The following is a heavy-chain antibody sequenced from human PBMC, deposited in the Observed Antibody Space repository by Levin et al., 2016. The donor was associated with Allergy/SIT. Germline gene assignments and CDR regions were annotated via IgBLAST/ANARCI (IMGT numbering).Heavy chain of an antibody. Sequence: SETLSLTCAVYGGSFSGYYWSWIRQPPGKGLEWIGEINHSGSTNYNPSLKSRVTISVDTSKNQFSLKLSSATAADTAVYYCVRDGPFGVNWYFDLWGRGTLVTVSS. CDR1: GGSFSGYY. CDR2: INHSGST. CDR3: VRDGPFGVNWYFDL. V-gene: IGHV4-34*01. D-gene: IGHD2-8*01. J-gene: IGHJ2*01.